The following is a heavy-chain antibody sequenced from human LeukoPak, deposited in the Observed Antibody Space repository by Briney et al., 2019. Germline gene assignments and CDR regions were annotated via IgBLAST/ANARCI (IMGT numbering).Heavy chain of an antibody. CDR2: IIPLKGTS. J-gene: IGHJ4*01. D-gene: IGHD3-9*01. CDR1: GGTLSDHV. V-gene: IGHV1-69*01. Sequence: SGKVSCKASGGTLSDHVISWVRQAPGHGLEWMGGIIPLKGTSKLTQKLQDRATISADESTNTVYMEVRSLRSEDTALYYCATYDVLTGFEYWGQEPWSSSPQ. CDR3: ATYDVLTGFEY.